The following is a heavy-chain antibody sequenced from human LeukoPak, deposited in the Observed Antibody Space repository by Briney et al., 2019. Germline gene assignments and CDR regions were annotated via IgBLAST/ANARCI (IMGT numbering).Heavy chain of an antibody. J-gene: IGHJ4*02. D-gene: IGHD3-3*01. CDR3: ARGDYDFWPDY. CDR2: INSDGSST. CDR1: GFTSSSYW. Sequence: GGSLRLSCAASGFTSSSYWMHWVRQAPGKGLVWVSRINSDGSSTSYADSVKGRFTISRDNAKNTLYLQMNSLRAEDTAVYYCARGDYDFWPDYWGQGTLVTVSS. V-gene: IGHV3-74*01.